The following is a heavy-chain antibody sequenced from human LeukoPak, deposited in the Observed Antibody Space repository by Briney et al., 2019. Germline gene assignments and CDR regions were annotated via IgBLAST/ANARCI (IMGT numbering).Heavy chain of an antibody. J-gene: IGHJ4*02. V-gene: IGHV4-59*01. CDR2: ISYSGST. Sequence: SETLSLTCTVSGGSINSYYWSWIRQPPGKGLEWIGYISYSGSTNYNPSLKSRVTISLDTSKTKFFLRLSSVTTADTALYYCARGNANWGQGTLVTVSS. CDR1: GGSINSYY. CDR3: ARGNAN.